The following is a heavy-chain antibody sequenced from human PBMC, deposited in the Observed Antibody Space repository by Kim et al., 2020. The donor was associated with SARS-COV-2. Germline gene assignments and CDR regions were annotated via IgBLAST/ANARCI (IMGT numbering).Heavy chain of an antibody. CDR3: ARYYVRSRFYGLDV. CDR1: GGSISSYY. D-gene: IGHD3-10*02. CDR2: IYYSGGT. V-gene: IGHV4-59*01. Sequence: SETLSLTCTVSGGSISSYYWSWIRQPPGKGLEWIGYIYYSGGTIYNPSLKSRVTISVDTSKNQFSLNLNSMTAADTAIYYCARYYVRSRFYGLDVWGQGT. J-gene: IGHJ6*02.